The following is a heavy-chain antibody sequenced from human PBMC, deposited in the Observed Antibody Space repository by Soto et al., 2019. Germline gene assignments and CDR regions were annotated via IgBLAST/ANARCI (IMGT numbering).Heavy chain of an antibody. CDR3: TRVRARNDY. CDR2: IRSSGRSI. CDR1: GFTFTSYE. D-gene: IGHD6-6*01. V-gene: IGHV3-48*03. J-gene: IGHJ4*02. Sequence: GGSLRLSCVGSGFTFTSYEMNWVRQAPGKGLEWVSNIRSSGRSINYADSVKGPFTISRDNAKNSLYLQMNSLRAEDTAVYYCTRVRARNDYWGQGTLVTVSS.